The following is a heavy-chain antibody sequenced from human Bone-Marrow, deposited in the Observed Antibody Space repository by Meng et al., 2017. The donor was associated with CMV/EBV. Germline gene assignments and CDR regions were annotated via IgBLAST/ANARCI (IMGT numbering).Heavy chain of an antibody. Sequence: CAVSDASFSGYYWTWIRQAPGRGLEWIGEINHSGGTDYNPSLKSRLTMSIDTSKNQFSLKLTSVTAADTAVYFCAREGPTYNYVFASSWGQGTLVTVSS. J-gene: IGHJ5*02. CDR3: AREGPTYNYVFASS. V-gene: IGHV4-34*01. CDR1: DASFSGYY. D-gene: IGHD5-24*01. CDR2: INHSGGT.